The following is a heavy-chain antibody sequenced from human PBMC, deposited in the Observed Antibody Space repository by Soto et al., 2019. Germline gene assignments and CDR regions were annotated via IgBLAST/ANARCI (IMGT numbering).Heavy chain of an antibody. Sequence: SVKVSCKASGGTFSSYAISWVRQAPGHRLEWMGGINPGNGTTKYAQKFPGRVTITKNTSTSTAYMELSSLRSEDTAVYYCARGPLRNWFDPWGQGTLVTVSS. D-gene: IGHD5-12*01. J-gene: IGHJ5*02. CDR1: GGTFSSYA. CDR2: INPGNGTT. V-gene: IGHV1-69*05. CDR3: ARGPLRNWFDP.